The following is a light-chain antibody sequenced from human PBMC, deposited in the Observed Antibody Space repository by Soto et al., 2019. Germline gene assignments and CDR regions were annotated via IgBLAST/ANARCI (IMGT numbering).Light chain of an antibody. Sequence: QSALTQPPSASGSRGQSVTISCTGTSSDVGGYNFVSWYQQHPGKAPKVILYEVTKRPSGVPDRFSGSKSGNTASLTVSGLPTEDVALYYFCSYAGSKNRYVFGTGTKLTVL. J-gene: IGLJ1*01. CDR3: CSYAGSKNRYV. CDR2: EVT. CDR1: SSDVGGYNF. V-gene: IGLV2-8*01.